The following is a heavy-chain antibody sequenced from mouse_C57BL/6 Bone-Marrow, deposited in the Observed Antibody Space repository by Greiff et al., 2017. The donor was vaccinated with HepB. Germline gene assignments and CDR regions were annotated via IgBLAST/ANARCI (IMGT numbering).Heavy chain of an antibody. V-gene: IGHV2-6*01. J-gene: IGHJ3*01. CDR1: GFSLTSYG. CDR3: ASYDYYGSSPFAY. CDR2: IWGVGST. D-gene: IGHD1-1*01. Sequence: VHLVESGPGLVAPSQSLSITCTVSGFSLTSYGVDWVRQSPGKGLEWLGVIWGVGSTNYNSALKSRLSISKDNSKSQVFLKMNSLQTDDTAMYYCASYDYYGSSPFAYWGQGTLVTVSA.